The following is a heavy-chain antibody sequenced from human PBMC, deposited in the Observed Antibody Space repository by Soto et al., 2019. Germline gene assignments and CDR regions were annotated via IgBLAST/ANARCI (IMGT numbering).Heavy chain of an antibody. J-gene: IGHJ6*02. CDR2: ISWNSGSI. V-gene: IGHV3-9*01. D-gene: IGHD3-22*01. CDR1: GFTYDDYA. Sequence: GGSLRLSCAASGFTYDDYAIHWVQQAPGKGLEWASGISWNSGSIGYADSVKGRFTISRDNAKNSLYLQMNSLRAEDTALYYCAKDTVGWRGYYDSSGYYWARMDVWGQGTTVTVSS. CDR3: AKDTVGWRGYYDSSGYYWARMDV.